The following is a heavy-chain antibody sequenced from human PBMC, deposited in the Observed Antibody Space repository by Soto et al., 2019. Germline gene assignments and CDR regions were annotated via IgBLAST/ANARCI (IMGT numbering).Heavy chain of an antibody. CDR2: ISSSGSTI. Sequence: GGSLRLSCAASGFTFSSYEMNWVRQAPGKGLEWVSYISSSGSTIYYADSVKGRFTISRDNAKNSLYLQMNSLRAEDTAVYYCAREQTRITMIVVALDAFDIWGQGTMVTVSS. J-gene: IGHJ3*02. CDR1: GFTFSSYE. CDR3: AREQTRITMIVVALDAFDI. D-gene: IGHD3-22*01. V-gene: IGHV3-48*03.